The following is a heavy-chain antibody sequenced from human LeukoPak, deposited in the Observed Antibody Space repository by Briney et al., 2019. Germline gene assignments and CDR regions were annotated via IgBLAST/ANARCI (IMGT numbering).Heavy chain of an antibody. J-gene: IGHJ3*02. V-gene: IGHV3-30-3*01. CDR3: VRGQDMDGNWHDAFYI. D-gene: IGHD4-23*01. Sequence: GGSLRLSWAASGFTFSSYVMHWVRQAPGKGLEWVALISYDGSNKYYADSVKGRFTISRDNSKNALYLQMNSLRAEDTAVYYCVRGQDMDGNWHDAFYIWGQGTMVTVSS. CDR2: ISYDGSNK. CDR1: GFTFSSYV.